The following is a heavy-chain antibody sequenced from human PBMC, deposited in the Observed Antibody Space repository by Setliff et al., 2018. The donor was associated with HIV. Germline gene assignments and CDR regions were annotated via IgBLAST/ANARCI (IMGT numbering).Heavy chain of an antibody. J-gene: IGHJ6*03. V-gene: IGHV1-18*01. CDR2: INPYNGNT. CDR3: ARVRVDDSSGYYQRWGYYMDV. Sequence: EASVKVSCKASGYTFSSYGISWVRQAPGQGLEWMGWINPYNGNTNYAQKLQGRVTMTTDTSTSIAYMEVRSLRSDDTAVYYCARVRVDDSSGYYQRWGYYMDVWGKGTTVTVSS. D-gene: IGHD3-22*01. CDR1: GYTFSSYG.